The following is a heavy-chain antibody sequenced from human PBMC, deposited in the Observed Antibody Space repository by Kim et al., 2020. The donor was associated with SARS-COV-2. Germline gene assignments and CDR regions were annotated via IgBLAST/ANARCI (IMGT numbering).Heavy chain of an antibody. V-gene: IGHV1-3*01. CDR2: INAGNGNT. Sequence: ASVKVSCKASGYTFTSYAMHWVRQAPGQRLEWMGWINAGNGNTKYSQKFQGRVTITRDTSASTAYMELSSLRSEDTAVYYCARNPILLYSSSWYAFDYWGQGTLVTVSS. D-gene: IGHD6-13*01. CDR1: GYTFTSYA. CDR3: ARNPILLYSSSWYAFDY. J-gene: IGHJ4*02.